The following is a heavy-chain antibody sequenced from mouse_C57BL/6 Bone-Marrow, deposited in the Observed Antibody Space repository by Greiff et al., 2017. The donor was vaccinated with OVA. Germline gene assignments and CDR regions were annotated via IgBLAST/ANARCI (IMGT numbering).Heavy chain of an antibody. Sequence: VKLMESGAELMKPGASVKLSCKATGYTFTGYWIEWVKQRPGHGLEWIGGILPGRGSPNYHEKFKGKATFTADTSTSTAYMQLSSLPYEDSAVYYCAREDFYWGQGTTLTVSS. J-gene: IGHJ2*01. CDR2: ILPGRGSP. CDR3: AREDFY. V-gene: IGHV1-9*01. CDR1: GYTFTGYW.